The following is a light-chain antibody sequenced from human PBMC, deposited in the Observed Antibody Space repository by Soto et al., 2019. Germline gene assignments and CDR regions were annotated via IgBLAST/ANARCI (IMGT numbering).Light chain of an antibody. Sequence: QSALTQPRSVSGSPGQSVTISCTGTSSDVGGYNYVSWYQHHPGKAPNLMIYDVTKRPSGVPDRFSGSKSGNTASLTISGLQAEDEADYYCCSYVGSDSVVFGGGTKLTVL. J-gene: IGLJ2*01. CDR2: DVT. V-gene: IGLV2-11*01. CDR3: CSYVGSDSVV. CDR1: SSDVGGYNY.